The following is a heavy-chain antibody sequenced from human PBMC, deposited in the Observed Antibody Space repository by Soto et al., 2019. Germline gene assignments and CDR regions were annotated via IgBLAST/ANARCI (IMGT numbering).Heavy chain of an antibody. CDR1: GFTFSSYA. V-gene: IGHV3-30-3*01. D-gene: IGHD3-10*01. Sequence: GGSLRLSCAASGFTFSSYAMHWVRQAPGKGLEWVAVISYDGSNKYYADSVKGRFTISRDNSKNTLYLQMNSLRAEDTAVYYCARAPYGSGSYEADYWGQGTLVTVSS. CDR3: ARAPYGSGSYEADY. J-gene: IGHJ4*02. CDR2: ISYDGSNK.